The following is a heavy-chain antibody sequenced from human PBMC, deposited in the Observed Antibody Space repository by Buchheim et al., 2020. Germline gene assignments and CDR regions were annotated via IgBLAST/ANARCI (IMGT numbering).Heavy chain of an antibody. D-gene: IGHD3-22*01. V-gene: IGHV3-30*18. CDR2: ISYDGSNK. CDR3: AKYYYDSSNYHGVPGN. CDR1: GFTFSSYG. Sequence: QVQLVESGGGVVQPGRSLRLSCAASGFTFSSYGMHWVRQAPGKGLEWVAVISYDGSNKYYADSVKGRFTISRDNSKNTLYLQMNSLRAEDTAVYYCAKYYYDSSNYHGVPGNWGQGTL. J-gene: IGHJ4*02.